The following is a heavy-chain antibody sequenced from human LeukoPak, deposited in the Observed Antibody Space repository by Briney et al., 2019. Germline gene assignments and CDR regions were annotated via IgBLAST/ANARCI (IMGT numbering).Heavy chain of an antibody. V-gene: IGHV3-21*01. CDR1: GFTFSSYS. J-gene: IGHJ3*02. CDR2: ISSSSSYI. CDR3: ARASVAGTMEEAFDI. D-gene: IGHD6-19*01. Sequence: GGSLRLSCAASGFTFSSYSMNWVRQAPGKGLEWVSSISSSSSYIYYADSVKGRFTISRDNAKNSLYLQMNSLRAEDTAVYYCARASVAGTMEEAFDIWGQGTMATVSS.